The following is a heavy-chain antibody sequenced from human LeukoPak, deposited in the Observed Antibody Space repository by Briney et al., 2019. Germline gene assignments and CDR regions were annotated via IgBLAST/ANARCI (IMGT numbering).Heavy chain of an antibody. CDR3: ARSPNEFRRRFDP. Sequence: ASVKVSCKASGYSSTTYNINWVRQAPGQGLEWMGWINVSNGNTNYAQKVQGRVTMTTDTSTSTAYMELRSLRSDDTAVYYCARSPNEFRRRFDPWGQGTLVTVSS. V-gene: IGHV1-18*01. CDR1: GYSSTTYN. CDR2: INVSNGNT. D-gene: IGHD1-1*01. J-gene: IGHJ5*02.